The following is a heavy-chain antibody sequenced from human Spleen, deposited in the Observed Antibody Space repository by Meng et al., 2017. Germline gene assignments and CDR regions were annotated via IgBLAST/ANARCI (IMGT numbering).Heavy chain of an antibody. D-gene: IGHD6-13*01. CDR3: VRDEDISAAGKLFGDY. CDR2: INPSGGST. V-gene: IGHV1-46*01. CDR1: GYNFPDYY. J-gene: IGHJ4*02. Sequence: ASVKVSCKPSGYNFPDYYIHWVRQAPGQGLEWMGIINPSGGSTSSAPTFQGRVTLTRDTSTSTVYMEVSSLRSDDTAVYYCVRDEDISAAGKLFGDYWGQGTLVTVSS.